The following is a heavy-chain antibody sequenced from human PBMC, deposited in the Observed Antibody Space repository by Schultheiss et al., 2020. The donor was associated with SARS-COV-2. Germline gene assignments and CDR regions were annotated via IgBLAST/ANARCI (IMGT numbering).Heavy chain of an antibody. V-gene: IGHV3-53*04. D-gene: IGHD6-6*01. CDR3: ARSGTISSSSGPYYYYYYMDV. CDR1: GFTVSSNY. Sequence: GGSLRLSCAASGFTVSSNYMSWVRQAPGKGLEWVSVISSGGSTYYADSVKGRFTISRHNSKNTLYLQMNSLRAEDTAVYYCARSGTISSSSGPYYYYYYMDVWGKGTTVTVSS. J-gene: IGHJ6*03. CDR2: ISSGGST.